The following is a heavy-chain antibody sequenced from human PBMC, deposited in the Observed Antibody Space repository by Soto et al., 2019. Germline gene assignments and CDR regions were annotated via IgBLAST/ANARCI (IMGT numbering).Heavy chain of an antibody. CDR3: ARELVVTYKSST. CDR2: INPNDTDT. J-gene: IGHJ5*02. Sequence: ASVKVSCKASGYTFTSYDAHCVRQAPGQGLEWMGIINPNDTDTNYAQKFRGRVTVTRDASTSTVYMELSSLRSEDRAVDYCARELVVTYKSSTWGQ. V-gene: IGHV1-46*01. D-gene: IGHD6-13*01. CDR1: GYTFTSYD.